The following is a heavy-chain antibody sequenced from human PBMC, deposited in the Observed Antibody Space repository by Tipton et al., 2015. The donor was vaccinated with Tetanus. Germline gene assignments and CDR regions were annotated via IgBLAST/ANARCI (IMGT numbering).Heavy chain of an antibody. CDR3: ARDQARGARGWNFFDY. V-gene: IGHV4-31*03. CDR2: IYSSGST. D-gene: IGHD1-26*01. CDR1: GGSIRGGGYY. Sequence: TLSLTCTVSGGSIRGGGYYWSWIRQHPGKGLEWIGDIYSSGSTYYSPSLKSRLTISIDTSKNQFSLKLNSVTAADTAVYYCARDQARGARGWNFFDYWGQGSVVTVSS. J-gene: IGHJ4*02.